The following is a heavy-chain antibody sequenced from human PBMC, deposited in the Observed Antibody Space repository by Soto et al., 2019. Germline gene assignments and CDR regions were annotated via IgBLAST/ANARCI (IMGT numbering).Heavy chain of an antibody. V-gene: IGHV4-39*01. CDR2: IYYSGST. Sequence: QLQLQESGPGLVKPSETLSLTCTVSGGSISSSSYYWGWIRQPPGKGLEWIGSIYYSGSTYYNPSLKSRVTISVDTSKNQFSLKLSSVTAADTAVYYCAFRSYYDFWSGYHYDAFDIWGQGTMVTVSS. CDR1: GGSISSSSYY. D-gene: IGHD3-3*01. CDR3: AFRSYYDFWSGYHYDAFDI. J-gene: IGHJ3*02.